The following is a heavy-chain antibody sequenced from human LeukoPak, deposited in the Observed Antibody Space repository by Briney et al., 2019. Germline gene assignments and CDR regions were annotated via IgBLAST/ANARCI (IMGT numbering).Heavy chain of an antibody. CDR2: INPSGGST. V-gene: IGHV1-46*01. D-gene: IGHD3-10*01. Sequence: ASVKVSCKASGYTFTSYYMHWVRQAPGQGLEWMGIINPSGGSTSYAQKFQGRVTMTRDMSTSTVYMELSSLRAEDTAVYYCAKDRLGYYGSGSPPDYWGQGTLVTVSS. CDR1: GYTFTSYY. CDR3: AKDRLGYYGSGSPPDY. J-gene: IGHJ4*02.